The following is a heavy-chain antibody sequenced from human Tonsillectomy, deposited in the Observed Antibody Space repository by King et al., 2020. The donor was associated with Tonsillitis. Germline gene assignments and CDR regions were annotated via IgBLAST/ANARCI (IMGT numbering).Heavy chain of an antibody. CDR2: IYPGDSET. J-gene: IGHJ4*02. V-gene: IGHV5-51*01. CDR3: TRQVRADY. Sequence: VQLVESGAEMKKPGESLKISCKGSGYTFANYWIGWVRQVPGKGLEWMGIIYPGDSETRYSPSFQGQVTISADKSISTAYLQWNSLKTSDSAMYYCTRQVRADYWGQGTLVTVSS. CDR1: GYTFANYW.